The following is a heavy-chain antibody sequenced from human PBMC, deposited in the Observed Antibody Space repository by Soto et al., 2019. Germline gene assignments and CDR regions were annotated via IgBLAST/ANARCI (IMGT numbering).Heavy chain of an antibody. D-gene: IGHD2-2*01. CDR1: GFTLSSFG. CDR2: ISYDGSNK. V-gene: IGHV3-30*18. J-gene: IGHJ6*03. CDR3: AKDDRYCSGTSCDYYYYYYMDV. Sequence: ESGGGVVQPGRSLRLSCAASGFTLSSFGMHWVRQAPGKGLEWVAVISYDGSNKYYADSVKGRFTISRDNSKNTLYLQMNSLRAEDTAVYYCAKDDRYCSGTSCDYYYYYYMDVWGKGTTVTVSS.